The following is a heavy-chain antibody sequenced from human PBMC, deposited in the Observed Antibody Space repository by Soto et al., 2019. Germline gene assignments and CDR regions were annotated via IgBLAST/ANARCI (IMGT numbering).Heavy chain of an antibody. D-gene: IGHD2-2*01. CDR1: GGTFSSYA. CDR2: IIPIFGTA. Sequence: SVKVSCKASGGTFSSYAISWVRQAPGQGLEWMGGIIPIFGTANYAQKFQGRVTITADESTSTAYMELSSLRSEDTAVYYCARDRCSSTSCYHWFDPWGQGTLVTVSS. CDR3: ARDRCSSTSCYHWFDP. J-gene: IGHJ5*02. V-gene: IGHV1-69*13.